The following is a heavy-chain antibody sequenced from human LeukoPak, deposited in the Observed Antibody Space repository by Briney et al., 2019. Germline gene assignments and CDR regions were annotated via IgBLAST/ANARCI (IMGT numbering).Heavy chain of an antibody. D-gene: IGHD6-13*01. J-gene: IGHJ3*02. CDR3: ARVQAAGGAFDI. CDR1: GYTFTSYG. Sequence: ASVKVSCKASGYTFTSYGISWVRQAPGQGLEWMGIINPSGGSTSYAQKFQGRVTMTRDTSTSTVYMELSSLRSEDTAVYYCARVQAAGGAFDIWGQGTMVTVSS. V-gene: IGHV1-46*01. CDR2: INPSGGST.